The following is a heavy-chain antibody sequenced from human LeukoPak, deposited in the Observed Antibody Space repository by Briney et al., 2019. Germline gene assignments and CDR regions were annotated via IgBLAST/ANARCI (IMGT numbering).Heavy chain of an antibody. CDR2: ITGSGGYT. CDR3: AKQSLYDSSGHFHY. Sequence: GGSLRPSCAAPGFTFSSYAMTWVRQAPGKGLEWVSTITGSGGYTYYADSVKGRFTISRDNSKNTLFLRMNSLRAEDTAVYFCAKQSLYDSSGHFHYWGQGTLVTVSS. V-gene: IGHV3-23*01. D-gene: IGHD3-22*01. CDR1: GFTFSSYA. J-gene: IGHJ4*02.